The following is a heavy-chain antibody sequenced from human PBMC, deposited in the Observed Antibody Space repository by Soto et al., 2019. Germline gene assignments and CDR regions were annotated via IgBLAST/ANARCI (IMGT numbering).Heavy chain of an antibody. CDR1: GFTFSSYW. CDR3: ARDQRSSWYYYGMDV. Sequence: LRLSCAASGFTFSSYWMSWVRQAPGKGLELVANIKQDGSEKNYVDSVKGRFTISRDNAKNSLSLQMNSLRAEDTAVYYCARDQRSSWYYYGMDVWGQGTTVTVSS. D-gene: IGHD6-13*01. V-gene: IGHV3-7*03. J-gene: IGHJ6*02. CDR2: IKQDGSEK.